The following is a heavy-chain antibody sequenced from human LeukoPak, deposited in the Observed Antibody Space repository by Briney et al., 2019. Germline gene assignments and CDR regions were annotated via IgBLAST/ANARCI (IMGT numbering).Heavy chain of an antibody. CDR2: IYWNDDK. D-gene: IGHD5-24*01. CDR1: GFSLSTSGVG. Sequence: SGPTLVKPTQTLTLTCTFSGFSLSTSGVGVGWIRQPPGKALECLALIYWNDDKRYSPSLKSRLTITKDTSKNQVVLTMTNMDPVDTATYYCAHSLDVAYNFGYYFDYWGQGTLVTVSS. CDR3: AHSLDVAYNFGYYFDY. V-gene: IGHV2-5*01. J-gene: IGHJ4*02.